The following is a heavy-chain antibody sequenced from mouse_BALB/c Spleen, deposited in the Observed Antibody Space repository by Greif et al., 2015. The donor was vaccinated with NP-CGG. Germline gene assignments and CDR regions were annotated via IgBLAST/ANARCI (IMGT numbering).Heavy chain of an antibody. Sequence: VHLVESGPGLVQPSQSLSITCTVSGFSLTSYGVHWVRQSPGKGLEWLGVIWSGGSTDYNAAFISRLSISKDNSKSQVFFKMNSLQANDTAIYYCARNGNYWYFDVWGAGTTVTVSS. CDR2: IWSGGST. J-gene: IGHJ1*01. CDR1: GFSLTSYG. V-gene: IGHV2-2*02. CDR3: ARNGNYWYFDV. D-gene: IGHD2-1*01.